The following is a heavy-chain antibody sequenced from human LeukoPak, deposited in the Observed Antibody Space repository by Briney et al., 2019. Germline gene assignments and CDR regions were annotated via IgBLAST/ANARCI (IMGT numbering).Heavy chain of an antibody. CDR3: AGSLTAEYYYYMDV. CDR1: GGSISSGSYY. V-gene: IGHV4-61*02. J-gene: IGHJ6*03. Sequence: PSETLSLTCTVSGGSISSGSYYWSWIRQPAGKGLEWIGRIYTSGSTNYNPSLKSRVTISVDTSKNQFSLKLSSVTAAGTAVYYCAGSLTAEYYYYMDVWGKGTTVTVSS. CDR2: IYTSGST.